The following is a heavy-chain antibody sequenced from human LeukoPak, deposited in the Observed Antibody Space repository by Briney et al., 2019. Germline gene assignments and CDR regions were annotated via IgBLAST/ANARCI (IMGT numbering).Heavy chain of an antibody. CDR1: GFTFSSYS. J-gene: IGHJ4*02. CDR2: ISSSSSYI. V-gene: IGHV3-21*01. CDR3: ARVQPIAAAGYFDY. D-gene: IGHD6-13*01. Sequence: GGSLRLSCAASGFTFSSYSMNWVRQAPGKGLEWVSSISSSSSYIYYADSVKGRFTISRDNAKNSLYLQMNSLRAEDTAVYYCARVQPIAAAGYFDYWGREPWSPSPQ.